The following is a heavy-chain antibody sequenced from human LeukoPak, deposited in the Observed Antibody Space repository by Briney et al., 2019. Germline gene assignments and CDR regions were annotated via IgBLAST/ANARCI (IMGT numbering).Heavy chain of an antibody. D-gene: IGHD4-17*01. CDR1: GFTFSSNG. V-gene: IGHV3-30*18. CDR2: VSYDGSNK. J-gene: IGHJ4*02. Sequence: GGSLRLSCAASGFTFSSNGMHWVRQAPGKGLEWVAVVSYDGSNKYYADSVKGRFTVSRDNSKNTLYLQMNSLSAEDTAVYYCAKGHYYGVYGYGGQGTLVTVS. CDR3: AKGHYYGVYGY.